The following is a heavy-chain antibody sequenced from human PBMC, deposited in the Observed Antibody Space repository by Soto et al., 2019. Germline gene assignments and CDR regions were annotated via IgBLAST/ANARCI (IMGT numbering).Heavy chain of an antibody. CDR1: GGSVRSNNR. D-gene: IGHD1-26*01. V-gene: IGHV4-4*02. CDR2: IFHSGST. J-gene: IGHJ4*02. CDR3: ARVYSGSSSDS. Sequence: SETLSLTCAVSGGSVRSNNRWSWVRQPPGKGLEWIGEIFHSGSTNYNPSLKTRVTISVDESKNQFSLKVTSVTAADTAVYYCARVYSGSSSDSWGPGTLVTLAS.